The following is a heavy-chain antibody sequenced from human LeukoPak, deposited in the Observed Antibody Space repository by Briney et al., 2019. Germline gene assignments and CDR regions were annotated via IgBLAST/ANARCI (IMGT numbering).Heavy chain of an antibody. Sequence: SVTVSCKTSGGTLNSHIFSWVRQAPGQGLEWMGKITPIIDTAKYSQKFQGRVTITADKSTTTVYMELSSLKSGDTAVYYCTRVNLRGSQYNWFDPWGQGTLVTVSS. J-gene: IGHJ5*02. CDR1: GGTLNSHI. V-gene: IGHV1-69*08. CDR2: ITPIIDTA. D-gene: IGHD1-26*01. CDR3: TRVNLRGSQYNWFDP.